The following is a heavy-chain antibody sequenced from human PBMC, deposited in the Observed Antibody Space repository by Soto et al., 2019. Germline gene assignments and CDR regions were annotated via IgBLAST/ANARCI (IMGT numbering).Heavy chain of an antibody. D-gene: IGHD6-13*01. J-gene: IGHJ4*02. V-gene: IGHV4-59*08. CDR1: GGSISSYY. Sequence: PSETLSLTCTVSGGSISSYYWSWIRQPPGKGLECIGYIYYSGSTNYNPSLKSRVTISVDTSKNQFSLRLSSVTAADAAVYYCARHIGYTDSSRFDDWGPGTLVTVSS. CDR2: IYYSGST. CDR3: ARHIGYTDSSRFDD.